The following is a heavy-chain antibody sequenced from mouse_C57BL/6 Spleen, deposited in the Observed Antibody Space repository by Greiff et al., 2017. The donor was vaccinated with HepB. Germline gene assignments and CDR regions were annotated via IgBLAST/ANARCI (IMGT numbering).Heavy chain of an antibody. J-gene: IGHJ1*03. V-gene: IGHV1-69*01. CDR3: ARPPTVVASDWYFDV. CDR1: GYTFTSYW. Sequence: VQLQQPGAELVMPGASVKLSCKASGYTFTSYWMHWVKQRPGQGLEWIGEIDPSDSYTNYNQKFKGKSTLTVDKSSSTAYMQLSSLTSEDSAVYYCARPPTVVASDWYFDVWGTGTTVTVSS. D-gene: IGHD1-1*01. CDR2: IDPSDSYT.